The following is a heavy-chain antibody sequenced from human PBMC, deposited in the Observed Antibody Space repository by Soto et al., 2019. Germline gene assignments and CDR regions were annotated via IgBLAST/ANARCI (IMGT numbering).Heavy chain of an antibody. Sequence: GGSLRLSCAASGFTFSSYAMSWVRQAPGKGLEWVSAISGSGGSTYYADSVKGRFTISRDNSKNTLYLQMNSLRAEDTAVYYCAKDQSSPPYYDFWSGYYVGAFDIWGQGTMVTVSS. J-gene: IGHJ3*02. CDR2: ISGSGGST. CDR1: GFTFSSYA. CDR3: AKDQSSPPYYDFWSGYYVGAFDI. V-gene: IGHV3-23*01. D-gene: IGHD3-3*01.